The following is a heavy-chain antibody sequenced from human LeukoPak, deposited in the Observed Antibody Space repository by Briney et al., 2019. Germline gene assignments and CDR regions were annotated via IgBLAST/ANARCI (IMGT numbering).Heavy chain of an antibody. CDR3: ARVLKASGYYDSSGYYPIWFDP. Sequence: PSETLSLTRTVSGGSISSYYWSWIRQPPGKGLEWIGYIYYSGSTNYNPSLKSRVTISVDTSKNQFSLKLSSVTAADTAVYYCARVLKASGYYDSSGYYPIWFDPWGQGTLVTVSS. CDR2: IYYSGST. D-gene: IGHD3-22*01. CDR1: GGSISSYY. V-gene: IGHV4-59*01. J-gene: IGHJ5*02.